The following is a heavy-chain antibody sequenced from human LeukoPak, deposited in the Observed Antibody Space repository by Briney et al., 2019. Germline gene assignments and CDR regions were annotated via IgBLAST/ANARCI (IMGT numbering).Heavy chain of an antibody. Sequence: GGSLRLSCAASGFTFSNAWMSWVRQAPGKGLEWVGRIKSKTDGGTTDYAAPVKGRFTISRGDSKNTLHLQMNSLKTEDTAVYYCTTLGYCSSTSCEDYWGQGTLVTVSS. D-gene: IGHD2-2*01. CDR2: IKSKTDGGTT. V-gene: IGHV3-15*01. J-gene: IGHJ4*02. CDR3: TTLGYCSSTSCEDY. CDR1: GFTFSNAW.